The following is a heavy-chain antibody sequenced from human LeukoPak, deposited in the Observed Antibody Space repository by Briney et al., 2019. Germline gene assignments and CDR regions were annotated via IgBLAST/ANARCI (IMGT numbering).Heavy chain of an antibody. CDR1: GGSFRDYY. V-gene: IGHV4-34*01. D-gene: IGHD2-8*01. CDR3: AREGADTNFVNAFDP. Sequence: SKTMSLTCAVYGGSFRDYYWSWIRQPPGKGLEWIGEINHDGSANYNPSFKSRVRMSIDESKRHFFLTLTTVTAADTAVYYSAREGADTNFVNAFDPWGQGTLVTVSS. J-gene: IGHJ5*02. CDR2: INHDGSA.